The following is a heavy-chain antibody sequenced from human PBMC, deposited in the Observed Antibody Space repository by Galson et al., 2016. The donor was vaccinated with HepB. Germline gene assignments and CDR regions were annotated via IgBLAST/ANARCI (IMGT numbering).Heavy chain of an antibody. Sequence: SLRLSCAASGITFSRYWMHWVRQAPGKGLVWVSRINPDGGSANYADSVRGRFTISRDNAKNMLYLQMNSLRAEDTAVYYCAKNDILAGYSAFDYWGQGTLVTVSS. CDR1: GITFSRYW. CDR3: AKNDILAGYSAFDY. CDR2: INPDGGSA. J-gene: IGHJ4*02. D-gene: IGHD3-9*01. V-gene: IGHV3-74*01.